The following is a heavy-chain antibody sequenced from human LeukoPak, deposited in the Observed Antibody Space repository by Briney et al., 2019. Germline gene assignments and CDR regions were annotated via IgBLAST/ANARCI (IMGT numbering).Heavy chain of an antibody. D-gene: IGHD3-10*01. CDR3: ARDIRSVRGVFDY. CDR2: IKQDGSEK. Sequence: GGSLRLSCGASGFTFSSYWMSWVRQAPGKGLEWVANIKQDGSEKYYVDSVKGRFTISRDNAKNSLYLQMNSLRAEDTAVYYCARDIRSVRGVFDYWGQGTLVTVSS. J-gene: IGHJ4*02. V-gene: IGHV3-7*01. CDR1: GFTFSSYW.